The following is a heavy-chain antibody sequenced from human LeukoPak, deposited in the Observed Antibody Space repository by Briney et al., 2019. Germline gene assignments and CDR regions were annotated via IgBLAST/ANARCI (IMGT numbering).Heavy chain of an antibody. CDR2: ISSSGSTI. Sequence: GGSLRLSCAASGFTFSDYYMSWIRQAPGKGLEWVSYISSSGSTIYYADSVKGRFTISRDNSKNTLYLQMNSLRAEDTAVYYCARAWGLVGATAWFDPWGQGTLVTVSS. CDR1: GFTFSDYY. V-gene: IGHV3-11*04. CDR3: ARAWGLVGATAWFDP. J-gene: IGHJ5*02. D-gene: IGHD1-26*01.